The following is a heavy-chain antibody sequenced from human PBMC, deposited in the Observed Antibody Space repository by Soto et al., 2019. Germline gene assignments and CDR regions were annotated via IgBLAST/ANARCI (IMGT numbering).Heavy chain of an antibody. CDR2: VNPDGATT. Sequence: EVQLVESGGGLFQPGGSRRLSDAASKFSFSGYWLHWPRQAPGKGLMWVPRVNPDGATTTYADSVKGRFTISRDNAKNKVFLQMNGLRADYTAVYYCAKVASGGYVCFDPWGQGTLVTVSS. CDR1: KFSFSGYW. D-gene: IGHD1-26*01. V-gene: IGHV3-74*01. CDR3: AKVASGGYVCFDP. J-gene: IGHJ5*02.